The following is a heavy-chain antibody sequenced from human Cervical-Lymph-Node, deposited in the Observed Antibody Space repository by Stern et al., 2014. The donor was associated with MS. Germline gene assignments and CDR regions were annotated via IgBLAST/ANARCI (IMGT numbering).Heavy chain of an antibody. J-gene: IGHJ4*02. V-gene: IGHV5-51*01. CDR1: GYKFSIYW. CDR3: ARQTTAWASDV. Sequence: EVQLVESGAELIRPGESLKISCKGSGYKFSIYWIAWVRQMPGKGLEWVGIIYPGYPEARYNPSFQGQVTMSADKSTSTAYLQWSSLNASDTAMYFCARQTTAWASDVWGQGTLVTVSS. CDR2: IYPGYPEA. D-gene: IGHD1-14*01.